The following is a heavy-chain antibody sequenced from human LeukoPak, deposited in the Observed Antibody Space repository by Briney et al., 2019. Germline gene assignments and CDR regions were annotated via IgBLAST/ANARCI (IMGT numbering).Heavy chain of an antibody. CDR3: AKDHPSGGNTRSGYYYYGMDV. V-gene: IGHV3-23*01. D-gene: IGHD4-23*01. J-gene: IGHJ6*02. Sequence: GSLRLSCAASGFTFSNYAMTWVRRAPGKGLEWVSLISGSGVSTYYADSVKGRFTFSRDNSKNTLYLQMNSLRAEDTAVYYCAKDHPSGGNTRSGYYYYGMDVWGQGTTVTVSS. CDR1: GFTFSNYA. CDR2: ISGSGVST.